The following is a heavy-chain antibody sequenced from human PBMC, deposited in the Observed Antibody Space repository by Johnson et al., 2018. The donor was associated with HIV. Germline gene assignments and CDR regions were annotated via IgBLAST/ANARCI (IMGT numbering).Heavy chain of an antibody. V-gene: IGHV3-33*06. CDR2: IWYDGSNK. CDR1: GFTFSSYA. J-gene: IGHJ3*02. Sequence: VESGGGLVQPGGSLRLSCAASGFTFSSYAMHWVRQAPGKGLEWVAVIWYDGSNKYYADSVKGRFTISRDNSKNTLYLQMNSLRAEDTAVYYCAKDPMVATPANAFDIWGQGTMVTVSS. D-gene: IGHD5-12*01. CDR3: AKDPMVATPANAFDI.